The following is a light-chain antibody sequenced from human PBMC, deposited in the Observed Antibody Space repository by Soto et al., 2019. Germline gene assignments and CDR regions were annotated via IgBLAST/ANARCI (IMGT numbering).Light chain of an antibody. V-gene: IGKV1-39*01. J-gene: IGKJ2*01. CDR3: QQSFNAPT. CDR2: AAS. CDR1: HDINTY. Sequence: DIQMTQSPSSLSASIGDRVTITCRASHDINTYLNWYQQKPGKAPNLLIYAASSLQSGVPSTFSGSGSGTDFTLTISSLQHEDFATYYWQQSFNAPTFGQGTKLEI.